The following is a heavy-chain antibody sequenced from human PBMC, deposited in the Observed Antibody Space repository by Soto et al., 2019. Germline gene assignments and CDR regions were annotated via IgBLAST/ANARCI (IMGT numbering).Heavy chain of an antibody. Sequence: QVQLVQSGAEVKKPGSSVKVSCKASGGTFSSYAISWVRQAPGQGLEWMGGIIPIFGTANYAQNFQGRVTSIANKSTSTAYMELRSLRSEDTAVYYCARQLGGGHVVVISYLYNGMDVWGQGTKVTVSS. CDR1: GGTFSSYA. CDR2: IIPIFGTA. CDR3: ARQLGGGHVVVISYLYNGMDV. J-gene: IGHJ6*02. D-gene: IGHD2-15*01. V-gene: IGHV1-69*06.